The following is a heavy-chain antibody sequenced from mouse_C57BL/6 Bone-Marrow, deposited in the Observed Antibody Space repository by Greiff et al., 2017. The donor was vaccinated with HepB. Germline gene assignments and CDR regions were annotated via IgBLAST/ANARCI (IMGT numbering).Heavy chain of an antibody. D-gene: IGHD3-2*02. J-gene: IGHJ3*01. CDR1: GYTFTSYW. CDR2: IDPSDSET. CDR3: ARWGSSGYPWFAH. V-gene: IGHV1-52*01. Sequence: VQLQQPGAELVRPGSSVKLSCKASGYTFTSYWMHWVKQRPIQGLEWIGNIDPSDSETHYNQKFKDKATLTVDKSSSTAYMQLSSLTSEDSAVYYCARWGSSGYPWFAHWGQGTLVTVSA.